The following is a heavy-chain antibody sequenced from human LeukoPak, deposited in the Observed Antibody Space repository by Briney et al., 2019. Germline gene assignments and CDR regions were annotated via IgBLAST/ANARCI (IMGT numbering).Heavy chain of an antibody. CDR2: IRSKANSYAT. J-gene: IGHJ3*02. D-gene: IGHD4-17*01. V-gene: IGHV3-73*01. CDR3: TRSYGDYTVDAFDI. Sequence: PGGSLRLSCAASGFTFSSYAMSWVRQASGKGLEWVGRIRSKANSYATAYAASVKGRFTISRDDSKNTAYLQMSSLKTEDTAVYYCTRSYGDYTVDAFDIWGQGTMVTVSS. CDR1: GFTFSSYA.